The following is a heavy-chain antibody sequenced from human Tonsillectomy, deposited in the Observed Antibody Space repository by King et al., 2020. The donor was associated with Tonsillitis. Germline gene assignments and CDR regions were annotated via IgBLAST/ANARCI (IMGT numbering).Heavy chain of an antibody. CDR1: GFSFNTYN. V-gene: IGHV3-48*01. CDR3: ARDFYRSGSYPLDY. CDR2: IGSGSNDI. J-gene: IGHJ4*02. D-gene: IGHD3-10*01. Sequence: QLVQSGGGLVQPGGSLRLSCAASGFSFNTYNMNWVRQAPGKGLEWVSYIGSGSNDIYYASSVKGRFAISRDNAKNSLYLQMNSLRAEDTAVYYCARDFYRSGSYPLDYWGQGTLVTVSS.